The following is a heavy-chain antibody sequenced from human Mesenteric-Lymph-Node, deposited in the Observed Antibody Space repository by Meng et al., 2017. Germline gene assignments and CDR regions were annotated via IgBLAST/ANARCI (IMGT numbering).Heavy chain of an antibody. D-gene: IGHD5-24*01. CDR1: GFTFSSYW. V-gene: IGHV3-49*04. CDR2: IRSKAYGGTT. Sequence: GESLKISCAASGFTFSSYWMHWVRQAPGKGLVWVGFIRSKAYGGTTEYAASVKGRFTISRDDSKSIAYLQMNSLKTEDTAVYYCTRKSDGYLVYYYYYYGMDVWGQGTTVTV. CDR3: TRKSDGYLVYYYYYYGMDV. J-gene: IGHJ6*02.